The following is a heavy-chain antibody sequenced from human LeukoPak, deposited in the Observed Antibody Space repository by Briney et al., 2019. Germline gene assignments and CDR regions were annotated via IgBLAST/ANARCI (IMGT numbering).Heavy chain of an antibody. Sequence: SETLSLTCAVYGGSFSGYYWSWIRQPPGKGLEWIGEINHSGSTNYNPSLKSRVTISVDTSENQFSLKLSSVTAADTAVYYCARGMNYYGSGSYYNWFDPWGQGTLVTVSS. J-gene: IGHJ5*02. D-gene: IGHD3-10*01. CDR2: INHSGST. V-gene: IGHV4-34*01. CDR3: ARGMNYYGSGSYYNWFDP. CDR1: GGSFSGYY.